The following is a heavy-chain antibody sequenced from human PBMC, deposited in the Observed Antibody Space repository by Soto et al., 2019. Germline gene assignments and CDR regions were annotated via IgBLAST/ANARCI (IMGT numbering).Heavy chain of an antibody. CDR2: ISGSGGST. CDR1: GFTFSSYA. CDR3: AKEAVAGNPYDYYFDY. V-gene: IGHV3-23*01. Sequence: GGSLRLSCAASGFTFSSYAMSWVRQAPGEGLEWVSAISGSGGSTYYADSVKGRFTISRDNSKNTLYLQMNSLRAEDTAVYYCAKEAVAGNPYDYYFDYWGQGTLVTVSS. J-gene: IGHJ4*02. D-gene: IGHD6-19*01.